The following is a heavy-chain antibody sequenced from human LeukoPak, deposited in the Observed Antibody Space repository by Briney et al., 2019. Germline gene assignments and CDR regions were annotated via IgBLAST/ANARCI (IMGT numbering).Heavy chain of an antibody. Sequence: GRSLRLSCAASRFTFDNYRMSWVRQAPGKGLEWVSSVNADGGNTYYADSVKGRFTISRDNPKSTLILQMNSLRVEDTALYYCTKRVKYGGTWDHFADWGQGTLVTVSS. CDR3: TKRVKYGGTWDHFAD. V-gene: IGHV3-23*01. CDR2: VNADGGNT. J-gene: IGHJ4*02. D-gene: IGHD1-26*01. CDR1: RFTFDNYR.